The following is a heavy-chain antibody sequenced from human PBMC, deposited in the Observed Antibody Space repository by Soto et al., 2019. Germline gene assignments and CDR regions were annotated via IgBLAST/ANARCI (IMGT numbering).Heavy chain of an antibody. CDR3: AREGAAPYYYYGMDV. V-gene: IGHV4-31*03. D-gene: IGHD6-6*01. Sequence: QVQLQESGPGLVKPSQTLSLTCTVSGGSISSGGYYWSWIRQHPGKGLEWIGFIYYSGSTYYNPSLKSRVTIAVDTSKTKFSLKLSSVAAADTAVYYCAREGAAPYYYYGMDVWGQGTTVTVSS. CDR2: IYYSGST. J-gene: IGHJ6*02. CDR1: GGSISSGGYY.